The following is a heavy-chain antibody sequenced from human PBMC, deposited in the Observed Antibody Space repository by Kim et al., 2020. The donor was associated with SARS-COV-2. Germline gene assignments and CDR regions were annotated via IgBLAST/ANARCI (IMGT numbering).Heavy chain of an antibody. D-gene: IGHD3-22*01. J-gene: IGHJ6*02. CDR1: GGSISSGSYY. V-gene: IGHV4-61*02. Sequence: SETLSLTCTVSGGSISSGSYYWSWIRQPAGKGLEWIGRIYTSGSTNYNPSLKSRVTISVDTSKNQFSLKLSSVTAADTAVYYCARIDISRASRTFYGMDVWGQGTTVTVSS. CDR2: IYTSGST. CDR3: ARIDISRASRTFYGMDV.